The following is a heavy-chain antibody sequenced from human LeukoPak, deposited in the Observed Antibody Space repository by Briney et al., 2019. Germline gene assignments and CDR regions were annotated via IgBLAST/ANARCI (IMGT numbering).Heavy chain of an antibody. J-gene: IGHJ3*02. CDR2: VSSSSSYI. D-gene: IGHD3-22*01. CDR1: GFTFSSYS. CDR3: ARGSGYYFGDAFDI. Sequence: GGSLRLSCAASGFTFSSYSMNWVRQAPGKGLEWVSSVSSSSSYIYYADSVKGRFTISRDNAKNSLYLQMNSLRAEDTAVYYCARGSGYYFGDAFDIWGQGTMVTVSS. V-gene: IGHV3-21*01.